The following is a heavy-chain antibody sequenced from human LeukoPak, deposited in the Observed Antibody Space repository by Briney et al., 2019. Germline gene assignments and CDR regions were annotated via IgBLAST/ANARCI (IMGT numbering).Heavy chain of an antibody. Sequence: RPGGSLRLSCAASGFTFDDYGMSWVRQAPGKGLEWVSGINWNGGSTGYADSVKGRFTISRDNAKNSLYLQMNSLGAEDTALYYCARVSGLLNFRDAFDIWGQGTMVTVSS. CDR1: GFTFDDYG. J-gene: IGHJ3*02. V-gene: IGHV3-20*04. CDR3: ARVSGLLNFRDAFDI. D-gene: IGHD3-10*01. CDR2: INWNGGST.